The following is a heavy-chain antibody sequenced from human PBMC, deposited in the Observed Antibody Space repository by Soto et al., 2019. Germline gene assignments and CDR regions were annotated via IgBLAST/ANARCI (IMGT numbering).Heavy chain of an antibody. CDR1: GFTFSSYA. V-gene: IGHV3-30-3*01. Sequence: GGSLRLSCAASGFTFSSYAMHWVRQAPGKGLEWVAVISYDGSNKYYADSVRGRFTIYRDNSKNTLYLQMNSLRAEDTAVYYCARESRWLNIFDYWDQGTLVTVSS. CDR3: ARESRWLNIFDY. CDR2: ISYDGSNK. D-gene: IGHD5-12*01. J-gene: IGHJ4*02.